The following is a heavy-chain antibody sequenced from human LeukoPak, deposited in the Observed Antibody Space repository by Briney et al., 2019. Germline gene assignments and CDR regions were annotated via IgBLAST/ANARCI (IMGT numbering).Heavy chain of an antibody. J-gene: IGHJ4*02. CDR1: GYTFTGYY. CDR3: ARVRGSGSYPFGY. Sequence: GASVKVSCKASGYTFTGYYMHWVRQAPGQGLEWMGWINPNSGGTNYAQKFQGRVTMTRDASISTAYMELSRLRSDDTAVYYCARVRGSGSYPFGYWGQGTLVTVSS. CDR2: INPNSGGT. V-gene: IGHV1-2*02. D-gene: IGHD3-10*01.